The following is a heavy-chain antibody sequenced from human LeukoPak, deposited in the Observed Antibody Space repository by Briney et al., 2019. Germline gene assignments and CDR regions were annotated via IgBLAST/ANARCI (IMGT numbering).Heavy chain of an antibody. V-gene: IGHV4-59*08. CDR1: GGSMSNYY. J-gene: IGHJ4*02. CDR2: IYFSGSS. D-gene: IGHD3-10*01. Sequence: SETLSLTCTVSGGSMSNYYWSWIRQPPGKGLEWIGYIYFSGSSNYNPSFKSRVTMSVDTSKNQFSLKLSSVTAADTAVYYCARGSRRGFDYWGQGTLVTVSS. CDR3: ARGSRRGFDY.